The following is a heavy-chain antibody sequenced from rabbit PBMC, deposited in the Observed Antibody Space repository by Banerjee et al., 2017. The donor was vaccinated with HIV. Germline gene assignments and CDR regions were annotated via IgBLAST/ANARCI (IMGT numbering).Heavy chain of an antibody. J-gene: IGHJ4*01. CDR2: IYAGSSGAS. V-gene: IGHV1S45*01. CDR3: AREFYDDYFDWFAL. D-gene: IGHD2-1*01. Sequence: QEQLVESGGGLVQPEGSLTLTCTASGFSFSSTYYMCWVRQAPGKGLEWIGCIYAGSSGASYYANWAKGRFTISRTSSTTLTLQMTSLTAADTATYFCAREFYDDYFDWFALWGPGTLVTVS. CDR1: GFSFSSTYY.